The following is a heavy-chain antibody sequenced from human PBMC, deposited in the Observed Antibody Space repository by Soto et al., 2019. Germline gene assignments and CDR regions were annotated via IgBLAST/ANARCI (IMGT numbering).Heavy chain of an antibody. CDR2: VIPNRGVT. CDR1: GGTLSSYT. J-gene: IGHJ4*02. V-gene: IGHV1-69*08. CDR3: ARDTGYCSDTSCSDFDY. Sequence: QVQLVQSGAEVKKPGSSVKVSCKASGGTLSSYTFSWVRQAPGQGLEWMGRVIPNRGVTNYAKKFQGRFTIVVDTSTSTAYMELKSLRYEDTAVYYCARDTGYCSDTSCSDFDYWGQGTLVTVSS. D-gene: IGHD2-15*01.